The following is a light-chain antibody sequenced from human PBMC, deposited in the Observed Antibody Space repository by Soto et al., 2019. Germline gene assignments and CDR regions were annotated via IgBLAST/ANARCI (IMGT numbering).Light chain of an antibody. CDR3: GSYASGGAYV. CDR1: SSDVGGYNA. CDR2: DVS. V-gene: IGLV2-14*01. Sequence: QSVLTQPASVSGSPGQSITISCTGTSSDVGGYNAVSWYQQHPGKAPKLMIYDVSNRPSGASDRFSGSKSGNTASLIISGLQAEDEADYYCGSYASGGAYVFGTGTKVTVL. J-gene: IGLJ1*01.